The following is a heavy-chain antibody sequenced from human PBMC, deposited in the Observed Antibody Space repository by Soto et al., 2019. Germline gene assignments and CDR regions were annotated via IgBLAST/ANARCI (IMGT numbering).Heavy chain of an antibody. CDR1: GFTFSSYA. D-gene: IGHD3-3*01. J-gene: IGHJ3*02. CDR2: ISGSGGST. CDR3: AKEGADRLRFLEWLSYDAFDI. V-gene: IGHV3-23*01. Sequence: HPGGSLRLSCAASGFTFSSYAMSWVRQAPGKGLEWVSAISGSGGSTYYADSVKGRFTISRDNSKNTLYLQMNSLRAEDTAVYYCAKEGADRLRFLEWLSYDAFDIWGQGTMVTVSS.